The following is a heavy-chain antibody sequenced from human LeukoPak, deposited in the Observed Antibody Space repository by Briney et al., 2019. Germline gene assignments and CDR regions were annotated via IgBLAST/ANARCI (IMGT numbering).Heavy chain of an antibody. CDR2: ISSSSSYI. CDR3: ARGGHSGSYRGFNY. V-gene: IGHV3-21*01. J-gene: IGHJ4*02. CDR1: GFTFSSYS. D-gene: IGHD1-26*01. Sequence: GGSLRLSCAASGFTFSSYSMNWGRQAPGKGLEWVSSISSSSSYIYYADSVKGRFTISRDNAKNSLYLQMNSLRAEDTAVYYCARGGHSGSYRGFNYWGQGTLVTVSS.